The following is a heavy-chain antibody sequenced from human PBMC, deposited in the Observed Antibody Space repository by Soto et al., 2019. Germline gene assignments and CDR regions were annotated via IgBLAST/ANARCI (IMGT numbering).Heavy chain of an antibody. D-gene: IGHD6-19*01. V-gene: IGHV3-15*01. CDR1: GFTFSNAW. CDR2: IKSKTDGGTT. CDR3: TTDVAAVAGTWRRAPGY. J-gene: IGHJ4*02. Sequence: GGSLRLSCAASGFTFSNAWMSWVRQAPGKGLEWVGRIKSKTDGGTTDYAAPVKGRFTISRDDSKNTLYLQMNSLKTEDTAVYYCTTDVAAVAGTWRRAPGYWGQGTQVTVSS.